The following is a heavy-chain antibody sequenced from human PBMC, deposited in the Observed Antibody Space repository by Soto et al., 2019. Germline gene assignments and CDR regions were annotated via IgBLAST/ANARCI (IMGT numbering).Heavy chain of an antibody. CDR1: GFTFSSYW. CDR3: ARDGHSGSSWYTIYYYNGMDV. V-gene: IGHV3-74*01. D-gene: IGHD6-13*01. Sequence: PGGSLRLSCAASGFTFSSYWMHWVRQAPGKGLEWVSRINSDGSSTSYADSVKGRFTISRDNAKNTLYLQMNSLRAEDTAVYYCARDGHSGSSWYTIYYYNGMDVWGQGTTVTVSS. J-gene: IGHJ6*02. CDR2: INSDGSST.